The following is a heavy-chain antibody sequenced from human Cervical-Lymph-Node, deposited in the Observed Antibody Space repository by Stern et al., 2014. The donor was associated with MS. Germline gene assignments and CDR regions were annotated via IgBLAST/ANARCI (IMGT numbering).Heavy chain of an antibody. CDR1: GFPFSGHG. CDR2: ISYDGSNK. Sequence: QVQLLQPGGGVVQPGGSLRLSCAASGFPFSGHGLHWVRQAPGKGLEWVALISYDGSNKWYAESVKGRFTISRDSSRNTMFLQMNTLRLEDAAVYYCARDGPNYDHNGRGDAFDVWGQGAMVTVSP. D-gene: IGHD3-22*01. J-gene: IGHJ3*01. V-gene: IGHV3-33*05. CDR3: ARDGPNYDHNGRGDAFDV.